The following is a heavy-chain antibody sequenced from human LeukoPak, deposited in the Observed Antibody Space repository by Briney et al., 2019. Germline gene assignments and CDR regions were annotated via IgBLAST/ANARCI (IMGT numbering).Heavy chain of an antibody. D-gene: IGHD3-16*02. CDR1: GGSISTYH. J-gene: IGHJ4*02. Sequence: SETLSLTCTVSGGSISTYHWSWIRHPPDKRLERIGYISYIGSTNYNPSLQSRVTISVSTSKNQFSLKLTSVTAADTAVYYCAREGGSYRPLDYSGQGTLVTVSS. CDR3: AREGGSYRPLDY. CDR2: ISYIGST. V-gene: IGHV4-59*01.